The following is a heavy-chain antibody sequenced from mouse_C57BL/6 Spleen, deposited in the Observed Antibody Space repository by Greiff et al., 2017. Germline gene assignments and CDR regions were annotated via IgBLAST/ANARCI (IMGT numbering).Heavy chain of an antibody. Sequence: QVQLQQSGAELMKPGASVKLSCKATGYTFTGYWIEWVKQRPGHGLEWIGEILPGSGSTNYNEKFKGKATFTADTSSNTAYMQLSSLTTEDSASYYCARGGYYDYDGAWFAYWGQGTLVTVSA. J-gene: IGHJ3*01. CDR2: ILPGSGST. D-gene: IGHD2-4*01. CDR3: ARGGYYDYDGAWFAY. V-gene: IGHV1-9*01. CDR1: GYTFTGYW.